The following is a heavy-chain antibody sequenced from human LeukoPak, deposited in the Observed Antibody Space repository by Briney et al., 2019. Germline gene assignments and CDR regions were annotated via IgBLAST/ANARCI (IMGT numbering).Heavy chain of an antibody. J-gene: IGHJ6*03. CDR3: AREIQGWVPFAIAAAGKGGYYYYMDV. CDR1: GGSISSYY. V-gene: IGHV4-59*01. Sequence: SETLSLTCTASGGSISSYYWSWIRQPPGKGLEWVGYIYYSGSTNYNPSLKSRVTISVDTSKNQFSLKLSSVTAADTAVYYCAREIQGWVPFAIAAAGKGGYYYYMDVWGKGTTVTVSS. CDR2: IYYSGST. D-gene: IGHD6-13*01.